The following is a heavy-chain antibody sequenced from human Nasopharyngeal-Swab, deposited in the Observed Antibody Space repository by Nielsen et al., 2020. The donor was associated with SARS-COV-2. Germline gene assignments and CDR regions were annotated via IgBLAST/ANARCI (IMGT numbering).Heavy chain of an antibody. J-gene: IGHJ6*03. Sequence: SETLSLTCTVSGGSVSSGSYYWSWIRQPPGKGLEWIGYIYYSGSTNYNPSLKSRVTISVDTSKNQFSLKLSSVTAADTAVYYCARDHVGYCSGGSCSTGYYYYYYMDVWGKGTTATVSS. V-gene: IGHV4-61*01. D-gene: IGHD2-15*01. CDR1: GGSVSSGSYY. CDR2: IYYSGST. CDR3: ARDHVGYCSGGSCSTGYYYYYYMDV.